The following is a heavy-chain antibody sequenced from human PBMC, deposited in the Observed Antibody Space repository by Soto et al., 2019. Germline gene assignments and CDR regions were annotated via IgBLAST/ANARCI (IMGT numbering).Heavy chain of an antibody. CDR2: IYQSGST. CDR1: GGSINSGYYS. D-gene: IGHD2-2*02. J-gene: IGHJ4*02. CDR3: ARGNPDIVVVPTAVPVYFDY. V-gene: IGHV4-30-2*01. Sequence: TLYLTFAVSGGSINSGYYSWSWMRQPPGKGLEWIGYIYQSGSTYYNPSLKSRVTISVDTSKNQFSLRLSSVTAADTAVYYCARGNPDIVVVPTAVPVYFDYWGQGTLVTVS.